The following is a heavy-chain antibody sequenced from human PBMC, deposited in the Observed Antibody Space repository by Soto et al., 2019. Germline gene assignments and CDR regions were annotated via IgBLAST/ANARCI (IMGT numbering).Heavy chain of an antibody. CDR2: IYYNGFA. CDR3: AIQDDFWSGSSHFDY. CDR1: GGSISSTTYY. J-gene: IGHJ4*02. D-gene: IGHD3-3*01. V-gene: IGHV4-39*01. Sequence: QLQLQESGPGLVKPSETLSLTCTVSGGSISSTTYYWGWIRQPPGKGLEWIGSIYYNGFAYYNPSLKSRVTVSVDTSKNQFSLRLTSVTAADPAVYYCAIQDDFWSGSSHFDYWGQGTLVTVSS.